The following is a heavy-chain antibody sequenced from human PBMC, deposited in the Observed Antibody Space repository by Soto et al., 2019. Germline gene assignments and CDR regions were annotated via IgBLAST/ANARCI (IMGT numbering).Heavy chain of an antibody. Sequence: ASVKVSCKASGHTFTGYGISWVRQAPGQGLEWMGWISAYNGNTNYAQKLQGRVTMTTDTSTSTAYMELRSLRSDDTAVYYCARDSPTSSYCSGGSCYPAHGMDVWGQGTTVTVSS. CDR2: ISAYNGNT. V-gene: IGHV1-18*04. CDR1: GHTFTGYG. J-gene: IGHJ6*02. D-gene: IGHD2-15*01. CDR3: ARDSPTSSYCSGGSCYPAHGMDV.